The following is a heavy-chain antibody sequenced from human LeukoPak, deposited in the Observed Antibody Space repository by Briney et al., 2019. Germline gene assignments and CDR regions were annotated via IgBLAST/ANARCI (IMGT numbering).Heavy chain of an antibody. J-gene: IGHJ4*02. CDR1: GLSFSGQW. V-gene: IGHV3-53*01. CDR3: ARGGQSGFDY. CDR2: IYSGGST. D-gene: IGHD3-10*01. Sequence: PGGSLRLSCVASGLSFSGQWLNWVRQAPGKGLEWVSVIYSGGSTYYADSVKGRFTISRDNSKNTLYLQMNSLRAEDTAVYYCARGGQSGFDYWGQGTLVTVSS.